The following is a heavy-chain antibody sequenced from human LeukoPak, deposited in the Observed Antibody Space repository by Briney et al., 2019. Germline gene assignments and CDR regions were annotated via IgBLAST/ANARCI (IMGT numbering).Heavy chain of an antibody. CDR3: ARSGIAVAPPYAWFDP. D-gene: IGHD6-19*01. V-gene: IGHV4-59*01. CDR1: GGSISSYY. CDR2: IYYNGST. J-gene: IGHJ5*02. Sequence: PSETLSLTCTVSGGSISSYYWSWIRQPPGKGLEWIGYIYYNGSTNYNPSLKSRVTISVDTSKNQFSLKLSSVTAADTAVYYCARSGIAVAPPYAWFDPWGQGTLVTVSS.